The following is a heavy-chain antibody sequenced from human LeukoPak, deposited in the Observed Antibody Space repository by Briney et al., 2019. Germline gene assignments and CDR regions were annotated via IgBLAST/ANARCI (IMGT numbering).Heavy chain of an antibody. J-gene: IGHJ4*02. CDR2: SSPYNGKT. Sequence: GAPVRVSCKASGYSFINYGITWVRQAPGQGLEWMGWSSPYNGKTNYAQKFQGRVTLTRDTSFSTAYMELSRLTSDDTAVYYCARRGGYYDYWGQGTLVTVSS. D-gene: IGHD3-3*01. CDR1: GYSFINYG. V-gene: IGHV1-18*01. CDR3: ARRGGYYDY.